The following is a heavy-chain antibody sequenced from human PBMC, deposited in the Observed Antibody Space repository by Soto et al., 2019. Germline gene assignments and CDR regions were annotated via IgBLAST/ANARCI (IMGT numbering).Heavy chain of an antibody. Sequence: QVQLVQSGAEVKKPGSSVKVSCKASGGTFSSYTISWVRQAPGQGLEWMGRIIPNLGIANYAQKFQGRVTISADKSTSTAYMELSSLRSEDTAVYYCAREGIAAAGTFDYWGQGTLVTVSS. J-gene: IGHJ4*02. CDR2: IIPNLGIA. CDR1: GGTFSSYT. V-gene: IGHV1-69*08. CDR3: AREGIAAAGTFDY. D-gene: IGHD6-13*01.